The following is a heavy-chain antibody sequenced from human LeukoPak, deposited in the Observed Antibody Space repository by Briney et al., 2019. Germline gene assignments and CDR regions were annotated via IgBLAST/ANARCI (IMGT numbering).Heavy chain of an antibody. CDR1: GFTFDDYG. CDR3: ARDRFTGTFKADYYYYYYMDV. V-gene: IGHV3-20*04. Sequence: PGGSLRLSCAASGFTFDDYGMSWVRQAPGKGLEWVSGINWNGGSTGYADSVKGRFTISRDNAKNSLYLQMNNLRAEDTALYYCARDRFTGTFKADYYYYYYMDVWGKGTTVTVSS. D-gene: IGHD1-1*01. J-gene: IGHJ6*03. CDR2: INWNGGST.